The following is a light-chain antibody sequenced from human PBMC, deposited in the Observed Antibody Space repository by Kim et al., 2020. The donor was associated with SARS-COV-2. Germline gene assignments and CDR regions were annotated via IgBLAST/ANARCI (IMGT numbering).Light chain of an antibody. CDR1: KLGDKY. CDR3: QAWDSSGV. J-gene: IGLJ3*02. V-gene: IGLV3-1*01. Sequence: SYELTQPPSVSVSPGQTASITCYGDKLGDKYACWYQQKPGQSPVLVIYQDSKRPSGIPERFSGSNSGNTATLTISGTQAMDEADYYCQAWDSSGVFGGGTQLTVL. CDR2: QDS.